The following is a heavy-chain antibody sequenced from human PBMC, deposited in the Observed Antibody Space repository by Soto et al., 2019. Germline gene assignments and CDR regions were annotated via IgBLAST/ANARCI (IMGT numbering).Heavy chain of an antibody. CDR3: AQERAVAGRENWFDP. Sequence: PGGSLRLSCAASGFTFSDYYMSWIRQAPGKGLEWVSYISSSGSTIYYADSVKGRFTISRDNAKNSLYLQMNSLRAEDTAVYYCAQERAVAGRENWFDPWGQGTLVTVS. CDR1: GFTFSDYY. J-gene: IGHJ5*02. CDR2: ISSSGSTI. V-gene: IGHV3-11*04. D-gene: IGHD6-19*01.